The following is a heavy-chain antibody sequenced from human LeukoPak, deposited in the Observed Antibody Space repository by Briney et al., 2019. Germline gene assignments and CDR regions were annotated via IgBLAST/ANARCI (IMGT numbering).Heavy chain of an antibody. Sequence: SETLPLTCTVSGGSISSYYWSWIRQPPGKGLEWIGYIYTSGSTNYNPSLKSRVTISVDTSKNQFSLKLSSVTAADTAVYYCARQVDCSSTSCYTGSWFDPWGQGTLVTVSS. D-gene: IGHD2-2*02. V-gene: IGHV4-4*09. CDR2: IYTSGST. J-gene: IGHJ5*02. CDR1: GGSISSYY. CDR3: ARQVDCSSTSCYTGSWFDP.